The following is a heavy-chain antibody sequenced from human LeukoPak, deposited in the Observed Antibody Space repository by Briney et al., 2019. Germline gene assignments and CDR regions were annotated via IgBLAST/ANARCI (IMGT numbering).Heavy chain of an antibody. Sequence: GGSLRLSCVASGFTFGNYAMQWVREAPGKGLEYVSAISDSGGSTYYANSVTGRFTISRDNSKNTLYLQMGSLRADDMALYYCARVSNNYCVDYWGQGTLVTVSS. J-gene: IGHJ4*02. CDR1: GFTFGNYA. CDR2: ISDSGGST. D-gene: IGHD2-21*01. CDR3: ARVSNNYCVDY. V-gene: IGHV3-64*01.